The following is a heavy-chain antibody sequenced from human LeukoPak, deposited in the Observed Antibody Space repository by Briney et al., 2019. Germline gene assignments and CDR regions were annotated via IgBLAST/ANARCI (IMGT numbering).Heavy chain of an antibody. CDR1: GYTLTVLD. J-gene: IGHJ3*02. Sequence: ASVKLSCKVSGYTLTVLDLHWGRLAPGQGLEWMWGLDPEDGEAIHAQPLQGRLTITDDTSTDAAYMELSSLRSEATAVYYCPTRVFGDYGAFDIWGPGTMVTVSS. CDR2: LDPEDGEA. V-gene: IGHV1-24*01. CDR3: PTRVFGDYGAFDI. D-gene: IGHD4-17*01.